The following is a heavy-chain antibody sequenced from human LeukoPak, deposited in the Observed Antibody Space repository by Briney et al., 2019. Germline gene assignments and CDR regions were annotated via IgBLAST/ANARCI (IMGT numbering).Heavy chain of an antibody. CDR3: ARLSRVLYYDILTGYYTDHDAFDV. Sequence: GGSLRLSCAASGFTFTSYWMSWVRQAPGKGLEWVANIKQDGSEKYYVDSVKGRFTISRDNAKNSLYLQMNSLRAEDTAVYYCARLSRVLYYDILTGYYTDHDAFDVWGQGTMVTVSS. CDR1: GFTFTSYW. CDR2: IKQDGSEK. J-gene: IGHJ3*01. D-gene: IGHD3-9*01. V-gene: IGHV3-7*01.